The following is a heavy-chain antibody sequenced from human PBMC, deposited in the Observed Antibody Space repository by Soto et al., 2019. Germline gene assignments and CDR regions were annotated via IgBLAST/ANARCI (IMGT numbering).Heavy chain of an antibody. CDR1: GGSISSYY. CDR2: IYYSGST. CDR3: ARETWEGGGSCYSASCYYYMDV. Sequence: SETLSLTCTVSGGSISSYYWSWIRQPPGKGLEWIGYIYYSGSTNYNPSLKSRVTISVDTSKNQFSLRLSSVTAADTAVYYCARETWEGGGSCYSASCYYYMDVWGKGTTVTVSS. J-gene: IGHJ6*03. D-gene: IGHD2-15*01. V-gene: IGHV4-59*01.